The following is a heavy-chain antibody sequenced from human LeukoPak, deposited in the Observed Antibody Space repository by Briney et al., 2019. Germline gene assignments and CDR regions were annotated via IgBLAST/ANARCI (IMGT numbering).Heavy chain of an antibody. V-gene: IGHV1-69*06. CDR2: VIPIFGTA. CDR3: ARGGEDCSSTSCYSNYFDY. CDR1: GGTFSSYA. D-gene: IGHD2-2*01. Sequence: SVKVSCKASGGTFSSYAISWVRQAPGQGLEWMGGVIPIFGTANYAQKFQGRVTITADKSTSTAYMELSSLRSEDTAVYYCARGGEDCSSTSCYSNYFDYWGQGTLVTVSS. J-gene: IGHJ4*02.